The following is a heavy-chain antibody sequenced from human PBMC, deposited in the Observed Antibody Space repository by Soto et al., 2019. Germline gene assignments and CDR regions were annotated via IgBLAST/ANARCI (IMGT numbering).Heavy chain of an antibody. J-gene: IGHJ4*02. CDR2: IYAGGTT. Sequence: EVELVESGGGLIQPGGSLRLSCAASGFTVSSNYMSWVRQAPGKGLEWVSVIYAGGTTYYADSVKGRFTISRHDSMNTVYLQMKSLTAEDSAVYYCARGFPSMTYFGEYYFDFWGQGTLVTVSS. CDR1: GFTVSSNY. CDR3: ARGFPSMTYFGEYYFDF. V-gene: IGHV3-53*01. D-gene: IGHD3-16*01.